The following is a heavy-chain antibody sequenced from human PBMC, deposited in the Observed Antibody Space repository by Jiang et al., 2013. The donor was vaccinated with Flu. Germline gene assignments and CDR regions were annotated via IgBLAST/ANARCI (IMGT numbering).Heavy chain of an antibody. J-gene: IGHJ6*01. CDR3: ARKRFSAYNY. CDR2: INPNDGTT. Sequence: VQSGAEVKKPGASVKISCKASGIKFSIYYFHWVRQAPGQGLEWMGVINPNDGTTTYTRKFQDRVTMTTELSTTTLYLQLSSLRSDDTAVYYCARKRFSAYNY. D-gene: IGHD5-12*01. V-gene: IGHV1-46*01. CDR1: GIKFSIYY.